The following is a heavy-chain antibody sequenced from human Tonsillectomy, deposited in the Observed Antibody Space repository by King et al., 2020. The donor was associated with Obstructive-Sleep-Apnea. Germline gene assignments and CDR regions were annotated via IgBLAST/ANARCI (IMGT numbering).Heavy chain of an antibody. J-gene: IGHJ4*02. CDR2: ISSSSSFI. V-gene: IGHV3-21*01. D-gene: IGHD3-3*01. CDR1: GFTFSHYA. CDR3: AVPPNDDLWSGSLFYFHS. Sequence: VQLVESGGGLVKPGGSLRLSCAASGFTFSHYATNWVRQVPGKGLEWVSSISSSSSFIYYADSVEGRFTISRDNAKNSLYLQMNSLRAEDTAMYYCAVPPNDDLWSGSLFYFHSWGQGTLVTVSS.